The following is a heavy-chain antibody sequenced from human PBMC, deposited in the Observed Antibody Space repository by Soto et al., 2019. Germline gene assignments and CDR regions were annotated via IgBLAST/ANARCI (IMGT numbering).Heavy chain of an antibody. D-gene: IGHD3-10*01. CDR2: INHSGST. CDR1: GGSFSGYY. Sequence: SETLSLTCAVYGGSFSGYYWSWIRQPPGKGLEWIGEINHSGSTDYSPSLKSRVTISVDTSKNQFSLKLSSVTAADTAVYYCARGGGVYYYGSGSYYKTYYYYGMDVWGQGTTVTVSS. CDR3: ARGGGVYYYGSGSYYKTYYYYGMDV. J-gene: IGHJ6*02. V-gene: IGHV4-34*01.